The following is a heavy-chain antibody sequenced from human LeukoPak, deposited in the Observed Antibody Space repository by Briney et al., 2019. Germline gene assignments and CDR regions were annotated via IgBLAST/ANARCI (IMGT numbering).Heavy chain of an antibody. J-gene: IGHJ4*02. Sequence: ASVKVSCKASGYTFTSYAMHWVRQAPGQRLEWMGWINAGNGNTKCSQKFQGRVTMTRDTSTSTVYMELSSLRSEDTAVYYCARDRSIAARDPQRALGYWGQGTLVTVSS. D-gene: IGHD6-6*01. CDR2: INAGNGNT. V-gene: IGHV1-3*01. CDR1: GYTFTSYA. CDR3: ARDRSIAARDPQRALGY.